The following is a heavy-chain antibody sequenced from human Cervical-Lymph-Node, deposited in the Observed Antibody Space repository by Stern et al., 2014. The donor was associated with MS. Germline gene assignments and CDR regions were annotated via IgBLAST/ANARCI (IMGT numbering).Heavy chain of an antibody. CDR1: GFTFSNYW. Sequence: VQLVESGGGLVQPGGSLRLSCAASGFTFSNYWMTWVRQAPGKGLERVANINQDGSEKYYGDSVKGRFASSRDNAKNSLFLQMNSLRAEDTAVYYCAREGIATRPAGYFDYYWGQGTMVTVSS. V-gene: IGHV3-7*01. CDR3: AREGIATRPAGYFDYY. J-gene: IGHJ3*01. CDR2: INQDGSEK. D-gene: IGHD3-9*01.